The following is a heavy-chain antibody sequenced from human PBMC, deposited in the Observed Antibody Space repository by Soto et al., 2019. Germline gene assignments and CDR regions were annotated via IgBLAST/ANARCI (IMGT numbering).Heavy chain of an antibody. Sequence: ASVKVSCKASGYTFTSYGISWVRQAPGQGLEWMGWISAYNGNTNYAQKLQGRVTMTTDTSTSTAYMELRSLRSDDTAVYYCARGSPSLRYFDGPSWFDPWGQGTLVTVS. J-gene: IGHJ5*02. CDR2: ISAYNGNT. CDR3: ARGSPSLRYFDGPSWFDP. D-gene: IGHD3-9*01. V-gene: IGHV1-18*01. CDR1: GYTFTSYG.